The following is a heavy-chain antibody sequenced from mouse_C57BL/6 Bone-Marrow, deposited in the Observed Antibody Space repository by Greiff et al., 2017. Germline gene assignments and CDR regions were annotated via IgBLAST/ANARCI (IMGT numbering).Heavy chain of an antibody. CDR3: ARLRWLGVYYYARDY. V-gene: IGHV5-2*01. J-gene: IGHJ4*01. CDR2: INSDGGSS. Sequence: EVKLVESGGGLVQPGESLKLSCESNEYEFPSHDMSWVRKTPEKRLELVAAINSDGGSSYYPDTMERRFIISSYNTKKTLYLQMSSLRSEDTALYYCARLRWLGVYYYARDYWGQGTSVTVSS. D-gene: IGHD1-1*02. CDR1: EYEFPSHD.